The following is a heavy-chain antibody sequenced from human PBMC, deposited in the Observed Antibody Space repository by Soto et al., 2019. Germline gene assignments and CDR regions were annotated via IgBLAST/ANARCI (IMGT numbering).Heavy chain of an antibody. CDR2: ISSSGSTI. CDR3: ARDRRASSSWSYYYYMDV. V-gene: IGHV3-11*01. Sequence: GGSLRLSCAASGFTFSDYYMSWIRQAPGKGLEWVSYISSSGSTIYYADSVKGRFTSSRDNAKNSLYLQMNSLRAEDTAVYYCARDRRASSSWSYYYYMDVWGKGTTVTVSS. D-gene: IGHD6-13*01. J-gene: IGHJ6*03. CDR1: GFTFSDYY.